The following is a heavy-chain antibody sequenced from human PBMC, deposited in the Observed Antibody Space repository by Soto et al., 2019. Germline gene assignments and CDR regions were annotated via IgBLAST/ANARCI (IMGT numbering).Heavy chain of an antibody. CDR3: AKVGDVGRYYYYYMDV. Sequence: LSLTCAASGFTFSSYAMSWVRQAPGKGLEWVSAISGSGGSTYYADSVKGRFTISRDNSKNTLYLQMNSLRAEDTAVYYCAKVGDVGRYYYYYMDVWGKGTTVTVSS. CDR2: ISGSGGST. V-gene: IGHV3-23*01. J-gene: IGHJ6*03. D-gene: IGHD1-26*01. CDR1: GFTFSSYA.